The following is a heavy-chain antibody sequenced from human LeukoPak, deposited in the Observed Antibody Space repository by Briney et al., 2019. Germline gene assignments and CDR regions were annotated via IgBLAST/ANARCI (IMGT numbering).Heavy chain of an antibody. CDR2: MNPNSGNT. CDR3: ARGLTIFGVVSMDGY. Sequence: ASVKVSCKASGYTFTSYDINWVRQATGQGLEWMGWMNPNSGNTGYAQKLQGRVTITRNTSISTAYMELSSLRSEDTAVYYCARGLTIFGVVSMDGYWGQGTLVTVSS. D-gene: IGHD3-3*01. J-gene: IGHJ4*02. CDR1: GYTFTSYD. V-gene: IGHV1-8*03.